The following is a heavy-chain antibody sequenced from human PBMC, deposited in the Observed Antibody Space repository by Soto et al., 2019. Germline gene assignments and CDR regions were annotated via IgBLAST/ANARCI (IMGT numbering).Heavy chain of an antibody. V-gene: IGHV3-23*01. CDR1: GFTFSSYV. Sequence: EVRLLESGGGLIQPGGSLRLSCAASGFTFSSYVMSWVRQAPGTGLEWVSGISGSGTNTYYADSVKGRFTISRDNSKNPVYLQMTSLRAEGTAEYFFAKNNSPYSGYNCFEYWGEGTLVTVSS. CDR3: AKNNSPYSGYNCFEY. CDR2: ISGSGTNT. D-gene: IGHD5-12*01. J-gene: IGHJ4*02.